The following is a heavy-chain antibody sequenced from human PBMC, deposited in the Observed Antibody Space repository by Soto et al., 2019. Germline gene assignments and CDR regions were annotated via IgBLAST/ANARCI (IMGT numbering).Heavy chain of an antibody. CDR2: IYSGGST. CDR1: GFTVSSTY. D-gene: IGHD2-15*01. J-gene: IGHJ3*02. V-gene: IGHV3-53*01. CDR3: ARGSDGGNLDAFDI. Sequence: GSLSLSCPASGFTVSSTYLSCVRQAPGKGLEWVSVIYSGGSTYYADSVKGRFTISRDNSKNTLYLQMNSLRAEDTAVYYCARGSDGGNLDAFDIWGQGTMVTV.